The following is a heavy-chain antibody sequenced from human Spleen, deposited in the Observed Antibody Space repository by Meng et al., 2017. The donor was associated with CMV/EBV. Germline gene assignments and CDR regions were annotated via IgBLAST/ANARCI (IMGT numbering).Heavy chain of an antibody. CDR1: GFTFSSYA. D-gene: IGHD3-22*01. CDR2: ISGSGGST. J-gene: IGHJ4*02. Sequence: GESLKISCAASGFTFSSYAMSWVRQAPGKGLEWVSAISGSGGSTYYADSVKGRFTISRDNAKNSLFLQMNSLRAEDTAVYYCASPYDNSGYYSGYWGQGTLVTVSS. V-gene: IGHV3-23*01. CDR3: ASPYDNSGYYSGY.